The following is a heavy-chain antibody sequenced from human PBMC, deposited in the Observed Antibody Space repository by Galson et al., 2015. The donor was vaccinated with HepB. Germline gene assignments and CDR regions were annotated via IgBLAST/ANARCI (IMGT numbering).Heavy chain of an antibody. V-gene: IGHV1-69*13. CDR1: GGTFSSYA. CDR2: IIPIFGTA. CDR3: AQQLRSESLVVVVPAALCD. J-gene: IGHJ4*02. D-gene: IGHD2-2*01. Sequence: SVKVSCKASGGTFSSYAISWVRQAPGQGLEWMGGIIPIFGTANYAQKFQGRVTITADESTSTAYMELSSLRSEDTAVYYCAQQLRSESLVVVVPAALCDWGQVTLVTVSS.